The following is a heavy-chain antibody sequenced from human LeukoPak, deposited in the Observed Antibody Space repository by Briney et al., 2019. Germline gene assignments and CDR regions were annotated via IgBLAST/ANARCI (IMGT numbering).Heavy chain of an antibody. D-gene: IGHD1-20*01. CDR3: ARGDNWKCESYFDY. V-gene: IGHV4-61*01. Sequence: KPSEPLSLTCTVPAGSVSSGSYYWSWIRQPPGNGLEWIGYIYYSGSTNYNPSLKSRVAISVDTSKNQFSLKLSSVTAADTAVYYCARGDNWKCESYFDYWGEGTLVTVSS. CDR2: IYYSGST. J-gene: IGHJ4*02. CDR1: AGSVSSGSYY.